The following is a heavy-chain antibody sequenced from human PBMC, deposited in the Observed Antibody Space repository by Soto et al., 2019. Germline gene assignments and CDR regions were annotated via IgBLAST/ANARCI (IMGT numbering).Heavy chain of an antibody. CDR3: ARLGAYYQSLDP. V-gene: IGHV4-59*08. Sequence: SETLSLTCAVSGDSISSHYWNWVRQTPGKGLEWIGCIYFTGSTIYNPSLESRVTMSVDTSKTQFSLRLTSVTAADTAVYYCARLGAYYQSLDPWGPGTLVTVSS. D-gene: IGHD3-22*01. CDR1: GDSISSHY. CDR2: IYFTGST. J-gene: IGHJ5*02.